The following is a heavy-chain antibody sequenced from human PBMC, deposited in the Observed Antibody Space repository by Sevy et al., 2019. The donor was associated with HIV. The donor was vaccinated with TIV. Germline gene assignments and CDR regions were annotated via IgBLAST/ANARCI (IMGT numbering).Heavy chain of an antibody. V-gene: IGHV1-2*06. J-gene: IGHJ4*02. CDR3: ARTIVSGTMVDIDY. D-gene: IGHD1-26*01. CDR1: GYTFTDYW. CDR2: IKPSGGAP. Sequence: ASVKVSCKASGYTFTDYWIHWVRQAPGQGLEWMGRIKPSGGAPNYGRIFQDRITVTSDTSITTAYLELNYLSSDDTAVYYCARTIVSGTMVDIDYWGQGTLVTVSS.